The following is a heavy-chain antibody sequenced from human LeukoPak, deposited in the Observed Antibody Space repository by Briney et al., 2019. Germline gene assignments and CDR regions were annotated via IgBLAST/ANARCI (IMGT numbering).Heavy chain of an antibody. CDR3: ARAPRTGDFPLAFDY. V-gene: IGHV5-51*01. Sequence: GESLKISCQGSGYSFTSYWIGWVRQMPGKGLEWMGIIYPGDSDTRYSPSFQGQVTISADKSISTAYLQWSSLKASDTAMYYCARAPRTGDFPLAFDYWGQGTLVTVSS. CDR1: GYSFTSYW. J-gene: IGHJ4*02. D-gene: IGHD7-27*01. CDR2: IYPGDSDT.